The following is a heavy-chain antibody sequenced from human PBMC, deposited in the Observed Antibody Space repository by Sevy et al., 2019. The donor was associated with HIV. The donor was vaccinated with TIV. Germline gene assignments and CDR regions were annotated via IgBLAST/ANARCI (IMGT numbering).Heavy chain of an antibody. V-gene: IGHV3-53*01. CDR1: GFTVSSNY. CDR3: AGGGYYDFWSGSRDWFDP. CDR2: IYSGGST. D-gene: IGHD3-3*01. J-gene: IGHJ5*02. Sequence: GGSLRLSCAASGFTVSSNYMSWVRQAPGKGLEWVSVIYSGGSTYYADSVKGRFTISRDNSKNTLYLQMNSLRAEDTAVYYCAGGGYYDFWSGSRDWFDPWGQGTLVTVS.